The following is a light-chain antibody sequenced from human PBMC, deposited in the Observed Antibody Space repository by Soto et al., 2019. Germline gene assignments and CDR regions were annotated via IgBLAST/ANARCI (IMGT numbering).Light chain of an antibody. Sequence: EIVMTQSPATLSVSPGERATLSCRASQSVSSNLAWYQQKPGQAPRLLIYGASTRATGIPARFSGSGSGTALTITISSLQYEDFAVYSCQQYNNWPPLTFGGGTKVEIK. CDR3: QQYNNWPPLT. V-gene: IGKV3-15*01. J-gene: IGKJ4*01. CDR1: QSVSSN. CDR2: GAS.